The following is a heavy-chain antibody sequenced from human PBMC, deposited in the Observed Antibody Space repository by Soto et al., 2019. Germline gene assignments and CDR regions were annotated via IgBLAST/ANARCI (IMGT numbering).Heavy chain of an antibody. V-gene: IGHV3-23*01. CDR2: ISGRGGST. D-gene: IGHD1-26*01. J-gene: IGHJ6*02. CDR3: AKVGATLYYYYYGMDV. Sequence: PVGSLRLSCAVSGFTFSSYAMSWVRQAPGEGLEWVSSISGRGGSTYYADSVKGRFTISRDNSKNTLYLQMNSLRVEDTAVYYCAKVGATLYYYYYGMDVWGQGTTVTVSS. CDR1: GFTFSSYA.